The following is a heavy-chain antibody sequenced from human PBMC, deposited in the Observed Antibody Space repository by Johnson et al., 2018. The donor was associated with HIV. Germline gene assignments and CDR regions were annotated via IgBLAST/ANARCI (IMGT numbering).Heavy chain of an antibody. J-gene: IGHJ3*02. CDR3: ARDATYRKYALTSFDI. CDR1: GFTFSSYW. Sequence: VQLLESGGGLVQPGGSLRLSCSASGFTFSSYWMAWVRQAPGKGLEWVANIKQDGSEKHYLDSVKGRFTISRDNAKNSLYLQMNTLRAEDTAVYYCARDATYRKYALTSFDIWGQGAMVTVSS. V-gene: IGHV3-7*05. CDR2: IKQDGSEK. D-gene: IGHD1-14*01.